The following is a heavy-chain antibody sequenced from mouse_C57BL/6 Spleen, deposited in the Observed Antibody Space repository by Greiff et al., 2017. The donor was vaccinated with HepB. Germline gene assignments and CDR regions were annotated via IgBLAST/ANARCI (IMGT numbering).Heavy chain of an antibody. Sequence: DVKLQESGGGLVKPGGSLKLSCAASGFTFSDYGMHWVRQAPEKGLEWVAYISSGSSTIYYADTVKGRFTISRDNAKNTLFLQMTSLRSEDTAMYYCARSGSSPFAYWGQGTLVTVSA. CDR3: ARSGSSPFAY. V-gene: IGHV5-17*01. J-gene: IGHJ3*01. D-gene: IGHD1-1*01. CDR1: GFTFSDYG. CDR2: ISSGSSTI.